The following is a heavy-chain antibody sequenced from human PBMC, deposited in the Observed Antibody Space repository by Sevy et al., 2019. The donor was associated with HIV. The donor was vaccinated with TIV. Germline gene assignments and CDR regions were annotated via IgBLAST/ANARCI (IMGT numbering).Heavy chain of an antibody. CDR3: AKKMGGGSGMAFLVDY. D-gene: IGHD5-18*01. CDR1: GFTFSSFV. V-gene: IGHV3-23*01. J-gene: IGHJ4*02. Sequence: GGSLRLSCAASGFTFSSFVMGWVRQAPGKGLDWISVISGTGDYTYYAHSVKGRFTISRDNSKNTLFLQMNSLRAEDTAIFYCAKKMGGGSGMAFLVDYWGQGTLVTVSS. CDR2: ISGTGDYT.